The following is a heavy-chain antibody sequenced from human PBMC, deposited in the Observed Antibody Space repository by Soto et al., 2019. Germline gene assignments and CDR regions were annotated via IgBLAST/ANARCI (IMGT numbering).Heavy chain of an antibody. CDR1: GGSFSGYY. V-gene: IGHV4-34*01. CDR3: ARETHMVRGVIIQYYYYGMDV. J-gene: IGHJ6*02. D-gene: IGHD3-10*01. Sequence: TLSLTCAVYGGSFSGYYWSWIRQPPGKGLEWIGEINHSGGTNYNPSLKSRVTISVDTSKNQFSLKLSSVTAADTAVYYCARETHMVRGVIIQYYYYGMDVWGQGTTVTVSS. CDR2: INHSGGT.